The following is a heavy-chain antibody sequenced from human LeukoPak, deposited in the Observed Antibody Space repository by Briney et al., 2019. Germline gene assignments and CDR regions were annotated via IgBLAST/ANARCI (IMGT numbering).Heavy chain of an antibody. CDR2: IKQDESQK. J-gene: IGHJ4*02. CDR3: ARLNWGVGVAGFDF. Sequence: PGGSLRLSCAASGFSFSSYWLTWVRQAPGKGLEWVANIKQDESQKYYVDSVKGRFTISRDNAKNSLYLQMNSQRAEDTAVYYCARLNWGVGVAGFDFWGQGTLVTVSS. CDR1: GFSFSSYW. V-gene: IGHV3-7*05. D-gene: IGHD6-19*01.